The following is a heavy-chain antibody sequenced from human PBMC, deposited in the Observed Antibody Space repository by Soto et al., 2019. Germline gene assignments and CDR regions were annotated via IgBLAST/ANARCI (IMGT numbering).Heavy chain of an antibody. Sequence: PSETLSLTCTVSGGSISSYYWSWIRQPPGKGLEWIGYIYYSGSTNYNPSLKSRVTISVDTSKNQFSLKLSSVTAADTAVYYCARLPFIAAAIDYYYYGMDVRGQGTTVTVSS. CDR1: GGSISSYY. CDR3: ARLPFIAAAIDYYYYGMDV. J-gene: IGHJ6*02. V-gene: IGHV4-59*08. CDR2: IYYSGST. D-gene: IGHD6-13*01.